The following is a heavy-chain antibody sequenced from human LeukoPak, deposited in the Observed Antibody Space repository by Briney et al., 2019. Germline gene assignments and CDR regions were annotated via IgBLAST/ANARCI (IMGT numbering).Heavy chain of an antibody. CDR2: ITSDGSTT. CDR1: GFSFSSAW. V-gene: IGHV3-74*01. J-gene: IGHJ4*02. Sequence: GGSLRLSCAASGFSFSSAWMHWVRQAPGEGLVAVSRITSDGSTTWYADSVRGRFTISRDNSKNTLYLQMNSLRAEDTAVYYCAKDPRDHSYGWSWRYFDYWGQGTLVTVSS. CDR3: AKDPRDHSYGWSWRYFDY. D-gene: IGHD5-18*01.